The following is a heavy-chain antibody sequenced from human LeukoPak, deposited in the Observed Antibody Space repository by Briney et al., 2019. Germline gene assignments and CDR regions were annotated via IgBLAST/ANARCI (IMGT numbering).Heavy chain of an antibody. CDR1: GFSFSGHW. CDR2: ISPTGSTT. V-gene: IGHV3-74*01. CDR3: ARGPYCNLAGIGF. D-gene: IGHD1-1*01. Sequence: GGSLRLSCTASGFSFSGHWMHWARQLPGKGLVWVSRISPTGSTTSYADSVKGRFTVSRDNAKNTLYLQVNNLRAEDTAVYYWARGPYCNLAGIGFLGQGTLLTVSS. J-gene: IGHJ4*02.